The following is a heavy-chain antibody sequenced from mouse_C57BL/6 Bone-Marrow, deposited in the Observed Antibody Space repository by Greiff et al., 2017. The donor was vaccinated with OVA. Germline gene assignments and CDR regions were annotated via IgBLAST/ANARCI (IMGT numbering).Heavy chain of an antibody. Sequence: VQLQQSGPVLVKPGASVKMSCKASGYTFTDYYMNWVKQSHGKSLEWIGVINPYNGGTSYNQKFKGKATLTVDKSSSTAYMELNSLTSEDSAVYYCARSKGDYDYFDYWGQGTTLTVSS. D-gene: IGHD2-4*01. CDR2: INPYNGGT. CDR3: ARSKGDYDYFDY. V-gene: IGHV1-19*01. J-gene: IGHJ2*01. CDR1: GYTFTDYY.